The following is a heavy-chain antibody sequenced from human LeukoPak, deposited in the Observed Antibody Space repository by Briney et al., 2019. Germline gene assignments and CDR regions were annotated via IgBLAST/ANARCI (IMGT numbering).Heavy chain of an antibody. Sequence: SETLSLTCAVYGASLNNYNWAWIRQSPIRGLEWIGEVDHVARTRYNPSLRSRLTISINTSKNQFSLTLSSVTAADTAVYYCARVGDYALKDWGQGTPVTVSS. V-gene: IGHV4-34*01. CDR1: GASLNNYN. D-gene: IGHD3-16*01. J-gene: IGHJ4*02. CDR3: ARVGDYALKD. CDR2: VDHVART.